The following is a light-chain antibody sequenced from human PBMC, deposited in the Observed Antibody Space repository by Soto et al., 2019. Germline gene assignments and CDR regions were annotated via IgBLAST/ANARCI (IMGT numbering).Light chain of an antibody. CDR2: DVS. CDR1: SSDVGNYDY. CDR3: SSYTNTITLV. Sequence: QSALTQPASVSGSPGQSITISCTGTSSDVGNYDYVSWYQYRPGKAPKLMIYDVSNRPSGVSNRFSGSKSGNTASLTISGLQAEDEADYYCSSYTNTITLVFGGGTKLTVL. V-gene: IGLV2-14*03. J-gene: IGLJ2*01.